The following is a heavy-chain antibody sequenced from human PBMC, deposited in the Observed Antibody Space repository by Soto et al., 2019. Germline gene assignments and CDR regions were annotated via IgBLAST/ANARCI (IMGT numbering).Heavy chain of an antibody. Sequence: EVQLVESGGGLVQPGGSLRLSCAASGFTFSGYWMSWVRQAPGKGLEWVATIKLDGSEKYYVDSVRGRFTISRDDAKSSLFLQINSLRGEDKAVYYWARRSFGPYYHHYYMDVWGKGTTVTVSS. J-gene: IGHJ6*03. V-gene: IGHV3-7*01. CDR2: IKLDGSEK. CDR1: GFTFSGYW. D-gene: IGHD3-3*01. CDR3: ARRSFGPYYHHYYMDV.